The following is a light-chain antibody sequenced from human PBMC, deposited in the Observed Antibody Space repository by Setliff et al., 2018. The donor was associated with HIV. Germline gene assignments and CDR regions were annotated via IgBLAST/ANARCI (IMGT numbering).Light chain of an antibody. CDR1: NSDIGGYNY. J-gene: IGLJ1*01. CDR3: SAFRPSATLVL. Sequence: QSVLTQPASVSGSPGQSITIPCTGANSDIGGYNYVSWYQQLPGKAPKLMIFQVFNRPSGVSNRFSGSKSGNTASLTISGLQAEDEADYYCSAFRPSATLVLFGTGTKVTVL. V-gene: IGLV2-14*01. CDR2: QVF.